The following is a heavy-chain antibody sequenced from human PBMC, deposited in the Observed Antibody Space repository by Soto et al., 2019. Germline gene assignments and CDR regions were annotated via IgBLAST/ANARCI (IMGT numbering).Heavy chain of an antibody. D-gene: IGHD3-3*01. J-gene: IGHJ6*02. CDR3: ARVNDFWSGTDYYYGMDV. CDR1: GGTFSSYA. Sequence: SVKVSCKASGGTFSSYAISWVRQAPGQGLEWMGGIIPIFGTANYAQKFQGRVTITADESTSTAYMELSSLRSEDTAVYYCARVNDFWSGTDYYYGMDVWGQGTTVTVSS. V-gene: IGHV1-69*13. CDR2: IIPIFGTA.